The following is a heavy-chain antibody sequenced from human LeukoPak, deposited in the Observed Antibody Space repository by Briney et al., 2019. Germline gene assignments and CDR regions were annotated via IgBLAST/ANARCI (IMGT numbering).Heavy chain of an antibody. D-gene: IGHD3-10*01. J-gene: IGHJ6*02. Sequence: GGSLRLSCAASGFNFADHAMRWVRQAPGKGLEWVSAILGISGSTTIYADSVKGRFAVSRDNSRNTLFLQMNSLRAEDTAVYYCAKNYASGRGVPYAMDVWGQGTTVTV. CDR1: GFNFADHA. V-gene: IGHV3-23*01. CDR2: ILGISGSTT. CDR3: AKNYASGRGVPYAMDV.